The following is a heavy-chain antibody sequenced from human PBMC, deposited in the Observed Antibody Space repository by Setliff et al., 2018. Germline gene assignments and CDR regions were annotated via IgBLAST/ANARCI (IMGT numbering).Heavy chain of an antibody. CDR1: GGSISSGDYY. J-gene: IGHJ4*02. CDR3: ARDLGHGGDSDY. V-gene: IGHV4-61*08. CDR2: IYIGGSA. Sequence: PSETLSLTCTVSGGSISSGDYYWSWIRQPPGKRLEWIGHIYIGGSANYNPSLKSRLTISRDTSKNQVSLKLNSVTATDTAVYYCARDLGHGGDSDYWGQGILVTVSS. D-gene: IGHD2-21*02.